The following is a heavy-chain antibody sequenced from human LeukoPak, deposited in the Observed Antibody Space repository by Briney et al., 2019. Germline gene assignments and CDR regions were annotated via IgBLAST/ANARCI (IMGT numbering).Heavy chain of an antibody. CDR1: GGSTSSSTYY. CDR2: IYYSGTT. V-gene: IGHV4-39*01. J-gene: IGHJ4*02. CDR3: ASSLRSDDY. D-gene: IGHD4-17*01. Sequence: PETLSLTCTVSGGSTSSSTYYWGWIRQPPGKGLEWIGSIYYSGTTYYNPSLKSRVTISVDTSKNQFSLKLSSVTAADTAIYYCASSLRSDDYWGQGTLVTVSS.